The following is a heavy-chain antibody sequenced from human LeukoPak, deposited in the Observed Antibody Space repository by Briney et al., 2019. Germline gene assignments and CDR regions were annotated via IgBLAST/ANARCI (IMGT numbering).Heavy chain of an antibody. CDR2: MRYDGSTE. V-gene: IGHV3-30*02. CDR1: GFTFNSYG. CDR3: ARDLRGDSTGWLN. Sequence: GGSLRLSCAASGFTFNSYGMHWVRQAPGKGPEWVAFMRYDGSTEYYADSVKGRFTISRDNSKNTLYLQMNSLRAEDTAVYYCARDLRGDSTGWLNWGQGTLVTVSS. D-gene: IGHD6-19*01. J-gene: IGHJ4*02.